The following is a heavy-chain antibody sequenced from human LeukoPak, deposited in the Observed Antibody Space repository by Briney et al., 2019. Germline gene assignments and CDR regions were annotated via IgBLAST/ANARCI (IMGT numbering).Heavy chain of an antibody. D-gene: IGHD5-24*01. J-gene: IGHJ3*02. Sequence: SETLSLTCAVSGYSISNDYYWGWIRQPPGKGLEWIASIHHSGRTYYNPSPKSRVTISVDTSKNQFSLKLSFVTAADTAVYYCARHSGDGYSTPGSTFDIWGQGTVVTVSS. CDR3: ARHSGDGYSTPGSTFDI. CDR1: GYSISNDYY. CDR2: IHHSGRT. V-gene: IGHV4-38-2*01.